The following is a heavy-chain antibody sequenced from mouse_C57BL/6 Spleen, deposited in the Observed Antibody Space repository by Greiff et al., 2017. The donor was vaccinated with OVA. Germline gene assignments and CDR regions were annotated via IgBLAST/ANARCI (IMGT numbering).Heavy chain of an antibody. J-gene: IGHJ1*03. CDR3: ARYMGDSLSFDV. CDR2: IRNKANGYTT. CDR1: GFTFTDYY. Sequence: EVKLMESGGGLVQPGGSLSLSCAASGFTFTDYYMSWVRQPPGKALEWLGFIRNKANGYTTEYSASVKGRFTISRDNSQSILYLQMNALRAEDSATYYCARYMGDSLSFDVWGTGTTVTVSS. V-gene: IGHV7-3*01.